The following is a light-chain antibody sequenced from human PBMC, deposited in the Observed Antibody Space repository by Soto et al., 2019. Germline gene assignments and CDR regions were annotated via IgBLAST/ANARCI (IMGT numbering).Light chain of an antibody. J-gene: IGLJ2*01. CDR3: CSYAGSSTPVV. CDR1: SSDVGSYNL. V-gene: IGLV2-23*02. CDR2: EVS. Sequence: QSVLTQPASVSGSPGQSITISCTGTSSDVGSYNLVPWYQQHPGKAPKLMIYEVSKRPSGVSNRFSGSKSGNTASLTISGLQAEDEADYYCCSYAGSSTPVVFGGGTKLTVL.